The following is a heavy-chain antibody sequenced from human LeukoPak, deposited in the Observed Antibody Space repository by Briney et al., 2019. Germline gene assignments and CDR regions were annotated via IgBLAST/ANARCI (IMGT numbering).Heavy chain of an antibody. D-gene: IGHD3-22*01. CDR1: GGSISSGDYY. CDR2: IYYSGST. CDR3: ARDGGDYYDSSGYGNLNY. J-gene: IGHJ4*02. Sequence: SQTLSLTCTVSGGSISSGDYYWTWIRQPPGKGLEWIGYIYYSGSTYYNPSLKSRVTISVDTSKNQFSLTLSSVTAADTAVYYCARDGGDYYDSSGYGNLNYWGQGTLVTVSS. V-gene: IGHV4-30-4*08.